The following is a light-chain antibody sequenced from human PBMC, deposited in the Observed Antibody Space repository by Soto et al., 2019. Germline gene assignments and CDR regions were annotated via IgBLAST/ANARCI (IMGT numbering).Light chain of an antibody. J-gene: IGLJ2*01. Sequence: QSALTQSASVSGSPGQSITISCTGTSSDVGGYNYVSWYQQHPGKAPKLMIYDVSNRPSGVSNRFSGSKSGNTASLTISGLQAEGEADYYCSSYTSSVSVVFGGGTKLTVL. CDR1: SSDVGGYNY. CDR3: SSYTSSVSVV. V-gene: IGLV2-14*01. CDR2: DVS.